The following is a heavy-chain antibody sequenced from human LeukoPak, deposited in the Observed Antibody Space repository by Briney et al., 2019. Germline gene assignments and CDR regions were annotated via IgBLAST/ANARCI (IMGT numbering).Heavy chain of an antibody. CDR2: IRYDGGNT. V-gene: IGHV3-30*02. Sequence: GGSLRLSCAASGFTFRSYAIHWVRQAPGKGLEWVAFIRYDGGNTHYADSVKGRFTISRDNSQNRLFLQMNSLRAEDTAVYYCAKDVASQFDSSGYRSDWGQGALVTVSS. D-gene: IGHD6-19*01. CDR1: GFTFRSYA. J-gene: IGHJ4*02. CDR3: AKDVASQFDSSGYRSD.